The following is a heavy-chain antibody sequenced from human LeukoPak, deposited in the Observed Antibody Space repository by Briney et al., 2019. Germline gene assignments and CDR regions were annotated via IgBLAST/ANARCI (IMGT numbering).Heavy chain of an antibody. D-gene: IGHD4-23*01. J-gene: IGHJ4*02. CDR3: ARWGTTAVTLIDY. CDR1: GGSISSYY. Sequence: SETLSLTCTVSGGSISSYYWSWIRQPPGKGLEWIGYIYYSGSTNYNPSLKSRVTISVDTSKNQFSLKLSSVTAADTAVYYCARWGTTAVTLIDYWGQGALVTVSS. CDR2: IYYSGST. V-gene: IGHV4-59*08.